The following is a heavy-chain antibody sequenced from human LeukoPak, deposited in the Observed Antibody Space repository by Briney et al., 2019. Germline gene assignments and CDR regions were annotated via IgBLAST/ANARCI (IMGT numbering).Heavy chain of an antibody. D-gene: IGHD3-3*01. V-gene: IGHV4-39*01. J-gene: IGHJ4*02. CDR2: IYYSGST. Sequence: SETLSLTCTVSGGSISSSSYYWGPIRPPPGKGLVWIGSIYYSGSTYYNPSLKSRVTISVDTSKNHFSLKLSSVTAADTAVYYCARQKGQYYDFWSGYYTAEFDYWGQGTLVTVSA. CDR3: ARQKGQYYDFWSGYYTAEFDY. CDR1: GGSISSSSYY.